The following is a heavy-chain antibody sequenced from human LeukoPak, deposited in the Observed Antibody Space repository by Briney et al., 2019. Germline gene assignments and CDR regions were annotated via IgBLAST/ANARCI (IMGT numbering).Heavy chain of an antibody. Sequence: PSETLSLTCTVSGGSISSYYWSWIRRPAGKGLEWIGRIYTSGSTNYNPSLKSRVTMSVDTSKNQFSLKLSSVTAADTAVYYCARDSYYYYYYGMDVWGQGTTVTVSS. V-gene: IGHV4-4*07. CDR2: IYTSGST. J-gene: IGHJ6*02. CDR1: GGSISSYY. CDR3: ARDSYYYYYYGMDV.